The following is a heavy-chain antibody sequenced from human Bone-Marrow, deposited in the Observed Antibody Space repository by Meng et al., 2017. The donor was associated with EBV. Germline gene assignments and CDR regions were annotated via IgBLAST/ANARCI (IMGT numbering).Heavy chain of an antibody. CDR2: ISAYNGNT. CDR3: AREEGQALDY. Sequence: QGQLVQSGAEVKKPGASVKVSCKASGYTFITYAIYWVRQAPGQGLEWMGWISAYNGNTNYAQKLQGRVTMTTDTSTSTAYMELSRLRSDDTAVYYCAREEGQALDYWGQGTLVTVSS. J-gene: IGHJ4*02. V-gene: IGHV1-18*01. CDR1: GYTFITYA.